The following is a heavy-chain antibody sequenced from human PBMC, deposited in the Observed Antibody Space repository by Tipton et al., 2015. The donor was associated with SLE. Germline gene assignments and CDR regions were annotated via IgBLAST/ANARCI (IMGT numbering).Heavy chain of an antibody. J-gene: IGHJ4*02. CDR1: GFTFSSYA. CDR3: AKDRYYYDSSGYLDY. D-gene: IGHD3-22*01. Sequence: GSLRLSCAASGFTFSSYAMSWVRQAPGKGLEWVSAISGSGGSTYYGDSVKGRFTISRDNSKNTLYLQMNSLRAEDTAVYYCAKDRYYYDSSGYLDYWGQGTLVTVSS. V-gene: IGHV3-23*01. CDR2: ISGSGGST.